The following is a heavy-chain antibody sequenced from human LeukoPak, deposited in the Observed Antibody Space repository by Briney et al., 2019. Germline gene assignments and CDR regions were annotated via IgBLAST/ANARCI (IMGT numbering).Heavy chain of an antibody. Sequence: PSETLSLTCTVSGVSISNYYWSWIQQPPGKGLEWIGYIHHGGSTNYNPSLKSRVAISVGTSKNQFSLKLSSVTAADTAVYYCAILRYFDEHYYYYDMDVWGQGTTVTVSS. CDR2: IHHGGST. V-gene: IGHV4-59*01. D-gene: IGHD3-9*01. CDR1: GVSISNYY. CDR3: AILRYFDEHYYYYDMDV. J-gene: IGHJ6*02.